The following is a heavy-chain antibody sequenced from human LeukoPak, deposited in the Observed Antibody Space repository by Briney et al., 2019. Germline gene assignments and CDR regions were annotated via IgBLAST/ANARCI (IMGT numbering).Heavy chain of an antibody. Sequence: GGSLRLSCAASGFTFSSYWMSWVRQAPGKGLKWVANIKQDGSEKYYVDSVKGRFTISRDNAKNSLYLQMNSLRAEDTAVYYCARDAGYCSGGSCSDLFDYWGQGTLVTVSS. CDR2: IKQDGSEK. D-gene: IGHD2-15*01. J-gene: IGHJ4*02. CDR3: ARDAGYCSGGSCSDLFDY. CDR1: GFTFSSYW. V-gene: IGHV3-7*01.